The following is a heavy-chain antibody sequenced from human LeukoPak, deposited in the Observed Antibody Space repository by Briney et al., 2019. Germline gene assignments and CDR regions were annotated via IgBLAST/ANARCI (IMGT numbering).Heavy chain of an antibody. Sequence: PSETLSLTCLVSGDSMSRYRWSWIRQSPGKALEWIGSVSYSVTPRYSPSLKSRLLISVDRSENRVSLRLNSATAADTAVYYCAREMEGDYFFDLWGRGTLITVSS. CDR1: GDSMSRYR. J-gene: IGHJ2*01. D-gene: IGHD3-16*01. V-gene: IGHV4-59*01. CDR3: AREMEGDYFFDL. CDR2: VSYSVTP.